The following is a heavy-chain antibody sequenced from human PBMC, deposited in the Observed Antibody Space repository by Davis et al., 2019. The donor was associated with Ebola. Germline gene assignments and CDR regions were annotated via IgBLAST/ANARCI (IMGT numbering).Heavy chain of an antibody. CDR3: ARAPLYSSSSFWDFDY. V-gene: IGHV3-7*01. D-gene: IGHD6-6*01. Sequence: PGGSLRLSCAASGFSFSSYWMSWVRQAPGKGLEWVANIKQDGSEKYYVDSVEGRFTISRDNAKNSLYLQMNSLRAEDTAVYYCARAPLYSSSSFWDFDYWGQGTLVTVSS. CDR1: GFSFSSYW. CDR2: IKQDGSEK. J-gene: IGHJ4*02.